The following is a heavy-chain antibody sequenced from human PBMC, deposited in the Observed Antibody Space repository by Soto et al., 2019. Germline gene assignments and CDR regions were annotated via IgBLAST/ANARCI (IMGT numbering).Heavy chain of an antibody. V-gene: IGHV4-59*08. D-gene: IGHD3-10*01. CDR2: IYSTGST. J-gene: IGHJ4*02. CDR3: ARHYGSGTYPLDY. CDR1: GGSISGYY. Sequence: QVQLQESGPGLVKPSETLSLTCTVSGGSISGYYWSWIRQPPGKELEYIGYIYSTGSTNYNPSLQSRVTMSIDTSNTPSSLKLNSVTAADTAVYYCARHYGSGTYPLDYWGQGTLVTVSS.